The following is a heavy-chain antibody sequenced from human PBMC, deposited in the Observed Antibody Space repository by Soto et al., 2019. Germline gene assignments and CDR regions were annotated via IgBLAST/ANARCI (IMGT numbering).Heavy chain of an antibody. V-gene: IGHV4-39*01. CDR2: IFYSGST. CDR1: GGSISTRRSC. CDR3: ARQPTTGDTDLWFDP. Sequence: SETLSLTSNVSGGSISTRRSCWAWIRQPPGKGLEWLANIFYSGSTYYNPSLASRVTVSVDTSKNEFSLKLRSVTAADTAVYYCARQPTTGDTDLWFDPWGQGTLVTVSS. J-gene: IGHJ5*02. D-gene: IGHD2-21*01.